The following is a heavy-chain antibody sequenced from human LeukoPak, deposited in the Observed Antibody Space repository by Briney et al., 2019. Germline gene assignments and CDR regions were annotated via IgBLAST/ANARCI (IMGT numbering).Heavy chain of an antibody. Sequence: SETLSLTCTVSGDSIRSYYWGWIRQPPGKGLEWIGSIYYSGSTYYNPSLKSRVTISVDTSKNQFSLKLSSVTAADTAVYYCARVVTVTTWEYYFDYWGQGTLVTVSS. CDR2: IYYSGST. D-gene: IGHD4-17*01. J-gene: IGHJ4*02. V-gene: IGHV4-39*07. CDR3: ARVVTVTTWEYYFDY. CDR1: GDSIRSYY.